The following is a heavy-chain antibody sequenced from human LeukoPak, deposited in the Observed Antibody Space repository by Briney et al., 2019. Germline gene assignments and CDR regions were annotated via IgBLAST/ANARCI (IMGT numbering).Heavy chain of an antibody. CDR3: ARGFDWNDAA. CDR1: GFTFTDFP. CDR2: LTRSGGDT. D-gene: IGHD1-1*01. J-gene: IGHJ5*02. V-gene: IGHV3-23*01. Sequence: GGSLRLSCAASGFTFTDFPMSWLRQAPGKGVEWVSALTRSGGDTYHADTVKGRFTISRDNSKNSLYLQMNSLRAEDTAVYYCARGFDWNDAAWGQGTLVTVSS.